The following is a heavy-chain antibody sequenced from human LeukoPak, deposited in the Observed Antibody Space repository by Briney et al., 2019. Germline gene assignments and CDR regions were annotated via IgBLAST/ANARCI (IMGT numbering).Heavy chain of an antibody. J-gene: IGHJ4*02. Sequence: SVKVSCKASGGTFSSYAISWVRQAPGQGLEWMGRIIPIFGTANYAQKFQGRVTITTDESTSTAYMELSSQRSEDTAVYYCARTNHDYGDFGYWGQGTLVTVSS. CDR2: IIPIFGTA. CDR3: ARTNHDYGDFGY. D-gene: IGHD4-17*01. CDR1: GGTFSSYA. V-gene: IGHV1-69*05.